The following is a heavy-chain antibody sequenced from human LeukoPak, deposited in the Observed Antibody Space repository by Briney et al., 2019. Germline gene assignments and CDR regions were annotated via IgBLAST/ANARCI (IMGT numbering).Heavy chain of an antibody. J-gene: IGHJ6*03. D-gene: IGHD4-11*01. Sequence: ASVKVSCKASGYTFTSYYMHWVRQAPAQGLEWMGIINPSGGSTSYAQKFQGRVTMTRDTSTSTVYMELSSLRSEDTAVYYCARAALTSVTAYYYYYYMDVWGKGTTVTVSS. CDR3: ARAALTSVTAYYYYYYMDV. CDR2: INPSGGST. V-gene: IGHV1-46*01. CDR1: GYTFTSYY.